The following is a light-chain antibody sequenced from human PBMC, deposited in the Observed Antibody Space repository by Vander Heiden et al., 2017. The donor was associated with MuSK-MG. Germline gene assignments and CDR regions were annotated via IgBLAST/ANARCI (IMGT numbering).Light chain of an antibody. CDR3: CSYAGSSTLV. Sequence: QSALTQPPSVPGSPGPSITISCTGTSSDVGGYNLVSWYQQHPGKAPKLMIYEGSKRPSGVSNRFSGSKSGNTASLTISGLQAEDEADYYCCSYAGSSTLVFGGGTKLTVL. J-gene: IGLJ2*01. V-gene: IGLV2-23*01. CDR2: EGS. CDR1: SSDVGGYNL.